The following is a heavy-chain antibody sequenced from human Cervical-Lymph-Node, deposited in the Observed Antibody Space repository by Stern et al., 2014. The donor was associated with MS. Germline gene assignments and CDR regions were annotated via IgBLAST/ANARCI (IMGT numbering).Heavy chain of an antibody. V-gene: IGHV3-30*18. D-gene: IGHD2-8*02. CDR2: MSSDGSNI. CDR3: AKDVESCSRVGCLYNWFDP. CDR1: GFTFSKYG. J-gene: IGHJ5*02. Sequence: QVQLVQSGGGVVQPGGSLRLSCEASGFTFSKYGIHWVRQAPGKGLEWVAAMSSDGSNICYGDFVKGRFTISRDNSKNTVYLQMNSLRAEDTAVYYCAKDVESCSRVGCLYNWFDPWGQGTLVTVSS.